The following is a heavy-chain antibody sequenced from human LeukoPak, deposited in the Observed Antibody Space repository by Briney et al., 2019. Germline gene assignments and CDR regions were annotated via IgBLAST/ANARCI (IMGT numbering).Heavy chain of an antibody. Sequence: PEGSLRLSCAASGFTFSDHYMDWVRLAPGKGLEWVGRIRNKANSYGSEYAASVKGRFSISRDDSKNSLYLQMNSLRSEDTALYYCARVRLGAATRFFDFWGQGTLVTVSA. CDR3: ARVRLGAATRFFDF. D-gene: IGHD1-26*01. CDR1: GFTFSDHY. J-gene: IGHJ4*02. V-gene: IGHV3-72*01. CDR2: IRNKANSYGS.